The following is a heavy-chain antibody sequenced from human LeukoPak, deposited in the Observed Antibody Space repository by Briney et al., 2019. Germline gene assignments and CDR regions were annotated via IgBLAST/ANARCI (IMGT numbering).Heavy chain of an antibody. Sequence: GESLKISCKGSGYSFTSYWIGWVRQMLGKGLEWMGIIYPGDSDTRYSPSFQGQVTISADKSISTAYLQWSSLKASDTAMYYCAREGRNRYSPFDYWGQGTLVTVSS. CDR3: AREGRNRYSPFDY. CDR1: GYSFTSYW. D-gene: IGHD5-12*01. CDR2: IYPGDSDT. V-gene: IGHV5-51*01. J-gene: IGHJ4*02.